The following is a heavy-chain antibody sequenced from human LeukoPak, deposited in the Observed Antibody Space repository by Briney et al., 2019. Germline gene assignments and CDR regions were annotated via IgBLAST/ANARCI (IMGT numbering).Heavy chain of an antibody. CDR1: GFTFSSYA. J-gene: IGHJ4*02. D-gene: IGHD3-22*01. CDR2: ISYDGSNK. CDR3: ARPYYYDSSGYYYGY. Sequence: GGSLRLSCAASGFTFSSYAMHWVRQAPGKGLEWVAVISYDGSNKYYADSVKGRFTISRDNSKNTLYLQMNSLRAEDTAVYYCARPYYYDSSGYYYGYWGQGTLATVSS. V-gene: IGHV3-30-3*01.